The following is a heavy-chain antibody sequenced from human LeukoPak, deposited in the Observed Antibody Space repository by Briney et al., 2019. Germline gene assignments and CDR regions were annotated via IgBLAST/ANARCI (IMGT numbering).Heavy chain of an antibody. D-gene: IGHD3-9*01. V-gene: IGHV3-9*01. CDR2: ISWNSGSI. CDR3: AKWGIRYFDLENWFDP. Sequence: GGSLRLSCAASGFTFDDYAMHWVRQAPGKGLEWVSGISWNSGSIGYADSVKGRFTISRDNAKNSLYLQMNSLRAEDTALYYCAKWGIRYFDLENWFDPWGQGTLVTVSS. CDR1: GFTFDDYA. J-gene: IGHJ5*02.